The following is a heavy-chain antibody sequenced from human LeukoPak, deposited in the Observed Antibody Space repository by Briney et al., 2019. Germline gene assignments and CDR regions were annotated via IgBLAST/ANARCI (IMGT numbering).Heavy chain of an antibody. V-gene: IGHV3-48*03. CDR3: ASTTGYSYGYFDY. D-gene: IGHD5-18*01. CDR2: ISRGGSTI. CDR1: DFNFITYA. Sequence: GGSLRLSCAASDFNFITYAMSWVRQAPGKGLEWVSYISRGGSTIYYADSVKGRFTLSRDNAQNSLYLQMNSLRAEDTAVYYCASTTGYSYGYFDYWGQGTLVTVSS. J-gene: IGHJ4*02.